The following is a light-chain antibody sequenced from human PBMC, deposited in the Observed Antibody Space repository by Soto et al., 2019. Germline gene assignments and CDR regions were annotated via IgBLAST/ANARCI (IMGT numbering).Light chain of an antibody. CDR3: QQYKNWPPLT. J-gene: IGKJ4*01. V-gene: IGKV3-15*01. CDR1: QSVNYN. Sequence: EIVMTQSPATVSVSPGETATLSYRASQSVNYNLAWYQQKPGQGLRLLIYGAFTRATGIPARFSGSGSGTEFTLTISSLQSEDFAVYYCQQYKNWPPLTFGGGTKVEIK. CDR2: GAF.